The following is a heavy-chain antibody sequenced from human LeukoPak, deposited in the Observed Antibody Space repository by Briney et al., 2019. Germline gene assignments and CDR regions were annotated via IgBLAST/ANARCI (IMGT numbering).Heavy chain of an antibody. CDR3: ARDRSQDYYYYYMDV. J-gene: IGHJ6*03. Sequence: GGSLRLSCAASGFTFSSYSMNWVRQAPGKGLEWVSSISSSSSYIYYADSVKGRFTISRDNAKNSLYLQMNSLRAEDTAVYYCARDRSQDYYYYYMDVWGKGTTVTVSS. CDR2: ISSSSSYI. CDR1: GFTFSSYS. V-gene: IGHV3-21*01.